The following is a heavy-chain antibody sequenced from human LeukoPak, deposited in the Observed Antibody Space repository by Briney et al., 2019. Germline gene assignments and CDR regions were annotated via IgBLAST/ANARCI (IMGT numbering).Heavy chain of an antibody. V-gene: IGHV1-58*01. CDR3: AAGYIGGAMVTNAFDI. CDR1: GFSFTNSA. CDR2: IVVGSGNT. D-gene: IGHD5-18*01. J-gene: IGHJ3*02. Sequence: TSVKVSCKASGFSFTNSAVQWVRQARGQRLEWIGWIVVGSGNTIYVQKFQERVTNSRDMSTSTAYMELSSLRSEDTAVYYCAAGYIGGAMVTNAFDIWGQGTMVTVSS.